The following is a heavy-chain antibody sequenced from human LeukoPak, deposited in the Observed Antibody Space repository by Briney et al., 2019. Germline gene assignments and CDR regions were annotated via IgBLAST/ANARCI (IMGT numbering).Heavy chain of an antibody. CDR1: GFTFSSYG. V-gene: IGHV3-30*03. J-gene: IGHJ5*02. CDR3: ATEGQQWFGEWGGYNWFDP. CDR2: ISYDGSNK. D-gene: IGHD3-10*01. Sequence: GRSLRLSCAASGFTFSSYGMHWVRQAPGKGLEWVAVISYDGSNKYYADSVKGRFTISRDNSKNTLYLQMNSLRAEDTAVYYCATEGQQWFGEWGGYNWFDPWGQGTLVTVSS.